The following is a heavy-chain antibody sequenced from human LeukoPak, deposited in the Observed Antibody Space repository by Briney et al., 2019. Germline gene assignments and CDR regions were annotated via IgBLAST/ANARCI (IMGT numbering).Heavy chain of an antibody. CDR3: ARERLWSRDGYNPF. CDR1: GFAFNNYS. CDR2: ISSSSTTI. D-gene: IGHD5-24*01. Sequence: PGGSLRLSCAASGFAFNNYSMNWVRQAPGKGLEWVSYISSSSTTIYYADSVKGRFSIFRDNAKNSLYLQMNSLRVEDTALYYCARERLWSRDGYNPFWGQGTLVTVSS. J-gene: IGHJ4*02. V-gene: IGHV3-48*01.